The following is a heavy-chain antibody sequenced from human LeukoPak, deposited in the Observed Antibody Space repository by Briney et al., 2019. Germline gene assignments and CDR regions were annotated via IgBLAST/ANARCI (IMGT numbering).Heavy chain of an antibody. D-gene: IGHD3-3*01. CDR1: GGFLCGYH. CDR3: ARLDDY. Sequence: SETLSLICAVCGGFLCGYHGSGLRQPPGKGLEWIGEINHSGSANYNPSLKSRVTISVDTSKNQFSLKVSSVSAADTAVYYCARLDDYWGQGTLVTVSS. J-gene: IGHJ4*02. V-gene: IGHV4-34*01. CDR2: INHSGSA.